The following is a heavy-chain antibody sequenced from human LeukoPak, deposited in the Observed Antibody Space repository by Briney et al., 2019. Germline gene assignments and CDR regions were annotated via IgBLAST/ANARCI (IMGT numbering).Heavy chain of an antibody. V-gene: IGHV4-61*01. Sequence: SETLSLTCTVSGGSVSSGSYDWSWIRQPPGKGLEWIGYIYYSGSTNYNPSLKSRVTISVDTSKNQFSLKLSSVTAADTAVYYCAREDSSGWYGGFDYWGQGTLVTVSS. CDR2: IYYSGST. CDR1: GGSVSSGSYD. CDR3: AREDSSGWYGGFDY. J-gene: IGHJ4*02. D-gene: IGHD6-19*01.